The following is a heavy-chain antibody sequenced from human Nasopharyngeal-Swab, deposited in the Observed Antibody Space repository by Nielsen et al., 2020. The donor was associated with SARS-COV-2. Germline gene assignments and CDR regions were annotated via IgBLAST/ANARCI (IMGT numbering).Heavy chain of an antibody. D-gene: IGHD4-11*01. CDR1: GFTFDDYG. J-gene: IGHJ6*03. V-gene: IGHV3-9*01. CDR2: ISRNAASI. CDR3: AKDSRSSYYDAYYYSMDV. Sequence: SLKISCAVSGFTFDDYGMHWVRQAPGKGLEWVSSISRNAASIGYAASVKGRFTISRDNAKNSLYLQMSTLRAEDTALYYCAKDSRSSYYDAYYYSMDVWGKGTTVTVSS.